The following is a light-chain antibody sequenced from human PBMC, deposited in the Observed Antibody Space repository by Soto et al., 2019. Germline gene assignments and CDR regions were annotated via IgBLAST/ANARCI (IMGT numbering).Light chain of an antibody. CDR2: AAS. J-gene: IGKJ1*01. Sequence: ASVGDRVTITCRASHSISSWLAWYQQKPGKAPNLLIYAASTLESGVPSRFSGSGSGTEFTLTISSLQPDDFATYYCQQYNSYWTFGQGTKVDIK. CDR3: QQYNSYWT. V-gene: IGKV1-5*01. CDR1: HSISSW.